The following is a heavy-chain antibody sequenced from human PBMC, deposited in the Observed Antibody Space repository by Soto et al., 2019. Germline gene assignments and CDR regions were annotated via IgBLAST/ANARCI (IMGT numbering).Heavy chain of an antibody. Sequence: EVQLVESGGGLVKPGGSLRLSCAASGFTFSSYSMNWVRQAPGKGLEWVSSISSSSSYIYYADSVKGRFTISRDNAKNSLYLQMNSLRAEDTAVYYCARDKLTHDCFSVGMDVWGQGTTVTVSS. D-gene: IGHD2-21*01. CDR3: ARDKLTHDCFSVGMDV. V-gene: IGHV3-21*01. J-gene: IGHJ6*02. CDR1: GFTFSSYS. CDR2: ISSSSSYI.